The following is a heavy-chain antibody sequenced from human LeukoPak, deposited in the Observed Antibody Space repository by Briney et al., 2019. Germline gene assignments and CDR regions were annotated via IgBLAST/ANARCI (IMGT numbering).Heavy chain of an antibody. CDR1: GGSISSSSYY. V-gene: IGHV4-39*01. CDR2: IYYSGST. Sequence: PSESLSLACTVSGGSISSSSYYWGWIRQPPGKGLEWIGSIYYSGSTYYNPSLKSRVTISVDTSKNQFSLKLSSVTAADTAVYYCASTANYDILTGYYFDYWGQGTLVTVSS. J-gene: IGHJ4*02. CDR3: ASTANYDILTGYYFDY. D-gene: IGHD3-9*01.